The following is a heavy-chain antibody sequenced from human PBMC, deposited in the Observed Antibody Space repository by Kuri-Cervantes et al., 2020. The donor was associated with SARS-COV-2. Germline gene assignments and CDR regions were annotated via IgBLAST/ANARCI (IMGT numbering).Heavy chain of an antibody. CDR3: ARPGAGYRRNPPDY. CDR2: MNPNSGNT. J-gene: IGHJ4*02. Sequence: ASVKVSCKASGYTFTSYDINWVRQATGQGLEWMGWMNPNSGNTGYAQKFQGRVTITRNTSISTAYMELSSLRSEDTAVYYCARPGAGYRRNPPDYWGQGTLVTVSS. V-gene: IGHV1-8*03. D-gene: IGHD6-13*01. CDR1: GYTFTSYD.